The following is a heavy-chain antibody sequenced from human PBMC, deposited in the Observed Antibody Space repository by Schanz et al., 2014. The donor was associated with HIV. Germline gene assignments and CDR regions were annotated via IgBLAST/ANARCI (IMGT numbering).Heavy chain of an antibody. CDR1: GFTFSSYA. V-gene: IGHV3-23*01. Sequence: EVQLLESGGGLVQPGGSLRLSCAASGFTFSSYAMSWVRQAPGKGLEWVSAISGSGGSTYYADSVKGRFTLSRDNSENTVYLQMNSLRAEDTAVYYCAKEWYYGSGSMDYGLDVWGQGTTVTVSS. D-gene: IGHD3-10*01. CDR2: ISGSGGST. J-gene: IGHJ6*02. CDR3: AKEWYYGSGSMDYGLDV.